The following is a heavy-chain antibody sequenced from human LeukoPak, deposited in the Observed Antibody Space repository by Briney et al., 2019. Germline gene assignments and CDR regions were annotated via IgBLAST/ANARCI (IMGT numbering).Heavy chain of an antibody. Sequence: GASVKVSCKASGYTFTSYYMHWVRQAPGQGLEWMGIINPSGGSTSYAQKFQGRVTMTRDMSTSTVYMELSSLRSEDTAVYYCAKDQYYYGSGSRNNWFDPWGQGTLVTVSS. CDR3: AKDQYYYGSGSRNNWFDP. CDR1: GYTFTSYY. D-gene: IGHD3-10*01. CDR2: INPSGGST. J-gene: IGHJ5*02. V-gene: IGHV1-46*01.